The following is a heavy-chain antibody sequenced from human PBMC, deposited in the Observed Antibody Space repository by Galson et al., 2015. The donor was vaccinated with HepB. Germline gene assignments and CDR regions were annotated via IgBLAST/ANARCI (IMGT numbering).Heavy chain of an antibody. V-gene: IGHV1-46*01. J-gene: IGHJ6*02. CDR2: INPSGGST. CDR3: ARDQSRDYDWTGPGPSYYYGMDV. Sequence: SVKVSCKASGYTFTRYYMHWVRQAPGQGLEWTGIINPSGGSTSYAQKFQGRVTMTRDTSTSTVYMELSSLRSEDTAVYYCARDQSRDYDWTGPGPSYYYGMDVWGQGTTVTVSS. CDR1: GYTFTRYY. D-gene: IGHD5-12*01.